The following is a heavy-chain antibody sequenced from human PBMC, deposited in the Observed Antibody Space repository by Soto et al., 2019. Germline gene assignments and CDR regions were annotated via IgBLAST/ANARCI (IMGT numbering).Heavy chain of an antibody. CDR3: ARTSNSGSYYFDY. CDR1: GGSISSGDYY. CDR2: IYYSGST. Sequence: QVQLQESGPGLVKPSQILSLTCTVSGGSISSGDYYWSWIRQPPGKGLEWIGSIYYSGSTYYNPSLKSRVTISVDTSKNQFSLKLSSVTAADTAVYYCARTSNSGSYYFDYWGQGTLVTVSS. D-gene: IGHD1-26*01. J-gene: IGHJ4*02. V-gene: IGHV4-30-4*01.